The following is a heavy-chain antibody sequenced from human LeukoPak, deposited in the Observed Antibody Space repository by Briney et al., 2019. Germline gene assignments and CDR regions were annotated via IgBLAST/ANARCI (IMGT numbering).Heavy chain of an antibody. CDR3: ARDRGDYFDY. CDR1: GFTISNYW. D-gene: IGHD3-10*01. CDR2: INNDGSSP. J-gene: IGHJ4*02. Sequence: GGSLRLSCAASGFTISNYWMHWIRQAPGKGLVWVARINNDGSSPSYADSVRGRFTISRDNAKNTLYLQMNSLRAEDTAVYYCARDRGDYFDYWGQGTLVTVSS. V-gene: IGHV3-74*01.